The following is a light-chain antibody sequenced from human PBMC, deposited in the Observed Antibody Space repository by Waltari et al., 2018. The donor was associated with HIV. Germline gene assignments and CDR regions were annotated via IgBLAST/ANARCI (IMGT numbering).Light chain of an antibody. CDR2: DVN. CDR1: SSDVGGYNY. J-gene: IGLJ3*02. V-gene: IGLV2-14*03. CDR3: SSYTSSSTRV. Sequence: QSALTQPASVSGSPGQSITISCTGTSSDVGGYNYVSWYQRQPGKAPKLRIYDVNNRPSGVSNRFSGSKSGNTDSLTISGLQAKDEADYYCSSYTSSSTRVFGGGTKVTVL.